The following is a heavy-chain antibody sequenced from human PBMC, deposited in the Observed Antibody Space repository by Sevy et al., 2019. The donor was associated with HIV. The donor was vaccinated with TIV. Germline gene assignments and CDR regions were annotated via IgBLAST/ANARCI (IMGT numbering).Heavy chain of an antibody. Sequence: GGCLRLSCAASGFSLSDHAVSWVRQTPGKGLERLAVISYNGRNQYYADSVKGRFTVSKDDSKNTLYLQLNSLRAEDTAVYYCARFLGYCSGGRCSIIDFWGQGTLVTVSS. J-gene: IGHJ4*02. CDR1: GFSLSDHA. D-gene: IGHD2-15*01. V-gene: IGHV3-30*01. CDR3: ARFLGYCSGGRCSIIDF. CDR2: ISYNGRNQ.